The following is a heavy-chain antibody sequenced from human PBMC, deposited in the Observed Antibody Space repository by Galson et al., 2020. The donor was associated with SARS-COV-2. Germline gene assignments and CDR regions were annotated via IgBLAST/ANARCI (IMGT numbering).Heavy chain of an antibody. CDR1: GFTFSDYY. CDR2: ISNVANAI. J-gene: IGHJ4*02. D-gene: IGHD2-15*01. V-gene: IGHV3-11*01. CDR3: ARGAVDLCSGGSCYLEH. Sequence: GGSLRLSCAASGFTFSDYYMTWVRQAPGKGLEWISYISNVANAIYYADSVKGRFTVSRDNSQTSLSLQMNSLRAEDTAVYYCARGAVDLCSGGSCYLEHWGQGTLVTVSS.